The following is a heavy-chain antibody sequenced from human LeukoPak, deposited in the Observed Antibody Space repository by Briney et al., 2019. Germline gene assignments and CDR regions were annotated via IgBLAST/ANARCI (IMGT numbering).Heavy chain of an antibody. CDR3: ARWRDYYFDY. D-gene: IGHD3/OR15-3a*01. V-gene: IGHV5-51*01. CDR1: GYSFTSYW. Sequence: GESLKISCKGSGYSFTSYWIGWVRQMPGKGLEWMGITYPADSDTKYRPSFQGQVTISADKSISTAYLQWSSLKASDTAMYYCARWRDYYFDYWGQGTLVTVSS. CDR2: TYPADSDT. J-gene: IGHJ4*02.